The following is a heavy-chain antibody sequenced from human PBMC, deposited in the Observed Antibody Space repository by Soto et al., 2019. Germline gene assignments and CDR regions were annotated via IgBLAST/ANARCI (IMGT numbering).Heavy chain of an antibody. CDR2: IYRGGST. Sequence: PGGSLRLSCAASGFTVSGDYMNWVRQAPGKGLEWVSVIYRGGSTYYADSVKSRFTVSRHISKNKYTLYLQMNSLRAEDTAVYYCARDIRQQLYYYAMDVWGQGTTVTVSS. CDR1: GFTVSGDY. J-gene: IGHJ6*02. V-gene: IGHV3-53*04. CDR3: ARDIRQQLYYYAMDV. D-gene: IGHD6-13*01.